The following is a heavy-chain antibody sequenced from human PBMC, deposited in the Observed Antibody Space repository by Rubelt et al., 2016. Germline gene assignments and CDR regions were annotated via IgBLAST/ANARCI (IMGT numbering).Heavy chain of an antibody. CDR1: GGSVSIGTYY. CDR2: IYYSGST. V-gene: IGHV4-61*01. Sequence: QVQLQESGPGLLKPSETLSLTCPVSGGSVSIGTYYWSWIRQPHGKGLECIGYIYYSGSTNYNPSLKSGVTISVETSKKQFSLKLDSVTAADTAVYYCARQQIGIYAFDIWGQGTMVTVSS. CDR3: ARQQIGIYAFDI. J-gene: IGHJ3*02. D-gene: IGHD2-21*01.